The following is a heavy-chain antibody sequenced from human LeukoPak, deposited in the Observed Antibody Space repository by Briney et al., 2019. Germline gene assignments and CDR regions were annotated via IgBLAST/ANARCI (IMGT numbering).Heavy chain of an antibody. Sequence: TGGSLRLSCAASGFSFSNYGMSWVRQAPGKGPEWVSVISDQTYYAYSVRGRFTISRDDYKNTLFLQMKSLRIEDSAIYYGAKGVRWFNPWGQGTLVTVSS. D-gene: IGHD3-10*01. V-gene: IGHV3-23*01. CDR3: AKGVRWFNP. CDR1: GFSFSNYG. CDR2: ISDQT. J-gene: IGHJ5*02.